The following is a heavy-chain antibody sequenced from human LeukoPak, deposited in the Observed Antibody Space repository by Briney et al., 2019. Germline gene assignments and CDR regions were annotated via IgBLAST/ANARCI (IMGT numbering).Heavy chain of an antibody. V-gene: IGHV2-70*04. J-gene: IGHJ4*02. CDR1: GSSLRTSGMR. CDR3: ARGGGATAVDY. Sequence: SGPALVKPTQTLTLTCTFTGSSLRTSGMRVSWIRQPPGKALEWLAPIDWDDDKFYSKSLKPRLTISKDTSKNQVVLTMTNMDPVDTATYYCARGGGATAVDYWGQGTLVTVSS. D-gene: IGHD1-26*01. CDR2: IDWDDDK.